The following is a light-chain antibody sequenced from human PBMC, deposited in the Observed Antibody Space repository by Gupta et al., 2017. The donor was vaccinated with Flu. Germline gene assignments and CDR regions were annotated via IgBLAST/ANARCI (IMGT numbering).Light chain of an antibody. Sequence: DIQMTQSPSSLSASVGDSVTISCRASQSIDSYLNWYQKKPGKAPKLLIYAASRLQSGVPSGFSASGSETDFTLAISTLQPEDFATYYCQQSYKVPHSFGQGTKLEIK. CDR2: AAS. V-gene: IGKV1-39*01. CDR3: QQSYKVPHS. J-gene: IGKJ2*03. CDR1: QSIDSY.